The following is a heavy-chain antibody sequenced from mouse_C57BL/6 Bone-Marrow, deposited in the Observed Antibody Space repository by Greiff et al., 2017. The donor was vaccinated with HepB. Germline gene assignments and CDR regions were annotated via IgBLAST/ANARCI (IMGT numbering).Heavy chain of an antibody. CDR2: IYPRSGNT. CDR1: GYTFTSYG. Sequence: QVQLQQSGAELARPGASVKLSCKASGYTFTSYGISWVKQRTGQGLEWIGEIYPRSGNTYYNEKFKGKATLTADKSSSTAYMELRSLTSEDSAVYFCARGDGYYVWFAYWGQGTLVTVSA. V-gene: IGHV1-81*01. CDR3: ARGDGYYVWFAY. J-gene: IGHJ3*01. D-gene: IGHD2-3*01.